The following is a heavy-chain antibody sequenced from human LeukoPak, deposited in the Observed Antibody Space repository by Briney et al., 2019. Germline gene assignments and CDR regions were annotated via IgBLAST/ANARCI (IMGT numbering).Heavy chain of an antibody. CDR3: AREWSGYSGYDRSNYFDY. J-gene: IGHJ4*02. CDR2: ISSSGSTI. CDR1: GFTFSSYE. Sequence: GGSLRLSCAASGFTFSSYEMNWVRQAPVKGLEWVSYISSSGSTIYYADSVKGRFTISRDNAKNSLYLQMNSLRAEDTAVYYCAREWSGYSGYDRSNYFDYWGQGTLVTVSS. D-gene: IGHD5-12*01. V-gene: IGHV3-48*03.